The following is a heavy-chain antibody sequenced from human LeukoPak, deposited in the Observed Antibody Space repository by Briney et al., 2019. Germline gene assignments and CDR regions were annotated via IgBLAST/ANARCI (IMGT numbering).Heavy chain of an antibody. Sequence: SETLSLTCTVSGGSISSSSYYWGWIRQPPGKGLEWIGSIYYSGSTYYNPSLKSRVTISVDTSKNQFSLKLSSVTAADTAVYYCATDYSTHLGHFDSWGQGTLVTVSS. CDR1: GGSISSSSYY. D-gene: IGHD4-11*01. CDR3: ATDYSTHLGHFDS. J-gene: IGHJ4*02. V-gene: IGHV4-39*02. CDR2: IYYSGST.